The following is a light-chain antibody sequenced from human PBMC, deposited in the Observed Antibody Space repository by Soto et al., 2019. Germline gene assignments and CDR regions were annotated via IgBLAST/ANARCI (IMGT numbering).Light chain of an antibody. J-gene: IGLJ1*01. CDR2: EVS. CDR1: SSDIGDYNY. Sequence: QSALTQPASVSGSPGQSITISCTGTSSDIGDYNYVSWYQQHPGKVPKLIIFEVSTRPSGVSNRFSGSKSGNTASLTISGLQAEDEADYYCCSYAGSSTYVFGTGTKLTVL. CDR3: CSYAGSSTYV. V-gene: IGLV2-23*02.